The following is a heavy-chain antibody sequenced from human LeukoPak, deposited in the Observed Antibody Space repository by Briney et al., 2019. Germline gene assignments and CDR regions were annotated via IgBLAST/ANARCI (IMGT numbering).Heavy chain of an antibody. Sequence: PGGSLGLSCAASGFTFSSYSMNWVRQAPGKGLEWVSSISSRSSYIYNADSVKGRFTISRDNAKNSLYLQMNSLRAEDTAVYYCTRDRDDDSSGSIDDAFDIWGQGTMVTVSS. CDR3: TRDRDDDSSGSIDDAFDI. V-gene: IGHV3-21*01. D-gene: IGHD3-22*01. CDR1: GFTFSSYS. CDR2: ISSRSSYI. J-gene: IGHJ3*02.